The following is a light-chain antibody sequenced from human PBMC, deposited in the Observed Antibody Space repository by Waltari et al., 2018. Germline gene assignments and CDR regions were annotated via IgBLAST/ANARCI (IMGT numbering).Light chain of an antibody. V-gene: IGKV1-39*01. J-gene: IGKJ4*01. CDR2: AAS. CDR3: QQGSSDPIT. Sequence: DIQMTQSPSSLSASVGDRVTITWRASQSIDTYLNWYQQKPGIPPKLLIYAASTLQSGVPSRFTGSGSGTDFTLTISSLQPEDFATYSCQQGSSDPITFGGGTKVEIK. CDR1: QSIDTY.